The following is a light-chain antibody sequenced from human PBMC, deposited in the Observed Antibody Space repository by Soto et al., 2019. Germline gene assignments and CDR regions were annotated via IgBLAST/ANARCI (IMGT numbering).Light chain of an antibody. V-gene: IGLV1-40*01. CDR2: GNS. Sequence: QSVLTQPPSVSGAPGQRVTISCTGSSSNIGAGYDVHWYQQLPGTAPKLLIYGNSNRPSGVPDQFSGSKSGTSASLAITGLQAEYEADYYCQSYDSSLSVYVFGTGTKLTVL. CDR1: SSNIGAGYD. CDR3: QSYDSSLSVYV. J-gene: IGLJ1*01.